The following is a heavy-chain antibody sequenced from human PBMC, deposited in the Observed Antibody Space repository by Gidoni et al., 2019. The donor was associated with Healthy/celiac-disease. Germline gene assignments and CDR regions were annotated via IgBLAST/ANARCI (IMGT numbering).Heavy chain of an antibody. CDR2: ISGSGGST. V-gene: IGHV3-23*01. CDR3: AKEGDAGTAMVIGYWYFDL. CDR1: GFTFSSYA. Sequence: EVQLLESGGGLVQPGGSLRLSCAASGFTFSSYAMSWVRQAQGKGLEWVSAISGSGGSTYYADSVKGRFTISRDNSKNTLYLQMNSLRAEDTAVYYCAKEGDAGTAMVIGYWYFDLWGRGTLVTVSS. D-gene: IGHD5-18*01. J-gene: IGHJ2*01.